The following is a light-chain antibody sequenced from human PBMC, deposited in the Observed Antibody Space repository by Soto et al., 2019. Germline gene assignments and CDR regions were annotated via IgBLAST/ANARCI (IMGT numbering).Light chain of an antibody. J-gene: IGKJ1*01. V-gene: IGKV2-28*01. CDR1: QSLLDINGYNY. CDR3: MQALQTPRT. CDR2: LGS. Sequence: DIVMTQSPLSLPVTPGEPASISCRSSQSLLDINGYNYLDWYLQKPGQSPQLLIYLGSNRASGVPDRFSGSGSGTDFTLKISRLEADDVGVYYCMQALQTPRTFGQGTKVEIK.